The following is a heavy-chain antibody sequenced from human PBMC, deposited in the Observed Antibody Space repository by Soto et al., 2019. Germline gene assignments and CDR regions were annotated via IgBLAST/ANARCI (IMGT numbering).Heavy chain of an antibody. J-gene: IGHJ4*02. V-gene: IGHV4-30-4*01. CDR3: ARSGDYVAFDY. CDR2: TYYSGYT. CDR1: GDSFSSGDYT. D-gene: IGHD4-17*01. Sequence: QVQLQESGPGLVKPSQTLSLTCTVSGDSFSSGDYTWSWIRQPPGKGLEWIGYTYYSGYTYNNPSLKSRLTMSVDTSKNQFSLKLSSVTAADTAVYYCARSGDYVAFDYWGQGTLVTVSS.